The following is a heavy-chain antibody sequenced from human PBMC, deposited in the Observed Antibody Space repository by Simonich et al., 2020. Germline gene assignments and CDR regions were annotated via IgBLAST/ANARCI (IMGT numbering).Heavy chain of an antibody. Sequence: EVQLVESGGGLVKPGGSLRLSCAASGFTFSSYSMNWVRQAPGKGVEWVSSISSSSSYIYYANSVKGRFTITRDNAKNSLYLQMNSLRAEDTAVYYCAGGVYCSSTSCSTYYYYGMDVWGQGTTVTVSS. V-gene: IGHV3-21*01. CDR1: GFTFSSYS. CDR2: ISSSSSYI. D-gene: IGHD2-2*01. J-gene: IGHJ6*02. CDR3: AGGVYCSSTSCSTYYYYGMDV.